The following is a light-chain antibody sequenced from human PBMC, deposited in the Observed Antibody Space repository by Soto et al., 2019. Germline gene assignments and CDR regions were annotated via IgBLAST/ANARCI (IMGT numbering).Light chain of an antibody. CDR1: QSVRPN. J-gene: IGKJ1*01. Sequence: EIVLTQSPGTLSLSPGERATLSCRASQSVRPNFLAWYQQKPAQAPRLLIYGVSDRATGIPDRFSGSGSGTEFTLTISSLQSEDFAVYYCQHYNNWPPWTFGQGTKVDIK. V-gene: IGKV3D-15*01. CDR2: GVS. CDR3: QHYNNWPPWT.